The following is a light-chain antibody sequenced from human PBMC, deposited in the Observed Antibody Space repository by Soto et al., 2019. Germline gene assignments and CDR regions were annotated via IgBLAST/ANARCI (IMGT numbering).Light chain of an antibody. CDR2: EVS. J-gene: IGLJ1*01. CDR1: SSDVGAHNH. CDR3: CSYISSSIPYI. V-gene: IGLV2-14*01. Sequence: QSALTQPASVSGSPGQSITISCTGTSSDVGAHNHVSWYQQHPGKAPKLVIYEVSNRPSGVSNRFSGSKSGNTASLTISGLQAEDEADYYCCSYISSSIPYIFATGTKVTVL.